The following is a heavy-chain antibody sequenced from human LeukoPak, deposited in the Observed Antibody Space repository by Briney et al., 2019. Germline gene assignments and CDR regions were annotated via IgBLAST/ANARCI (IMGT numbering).Heavy chain of an antibody. Sequence: GGSLRLSCAASGFTFSSYEMNWVRQAPGKGLEWVSSISSSSSIHFPDSVKGRFTISRDNAKNSVSLQINSLRAEDTALYYCARDRHFVAFDIWGQGTMVTVSS. CDR3: ARDRHFVAFDI. CDR2: ISSSSSI. J-gene: IGHJ3*02. CDR1: GFTFSSYE. V-gene: IGHV3-69-1*01.